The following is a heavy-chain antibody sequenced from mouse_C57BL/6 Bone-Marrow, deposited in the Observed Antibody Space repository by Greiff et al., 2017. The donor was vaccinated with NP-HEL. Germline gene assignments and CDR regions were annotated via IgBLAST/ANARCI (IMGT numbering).Heavy chain of an antibody. CDR2: INYDGSST. Sequence: DVKLVESEGGLVQPGSSMKLSCTASGFTFSDYYMAWVRQVPEKGLEWVANINYDGSSTYYLDPLKSRFIISRDNAKNILYLQMRSLKSEDTATYYCAREGGLRRRTYAMDYWGQGTSVTVSS. J-gene: IGHJ4*01. CDR1: GFTFSDYY. V-gene: IGHV5-16*01. CDR3: AREGGLRRRTYAMDY. D-gene: IGHD2-4*01.